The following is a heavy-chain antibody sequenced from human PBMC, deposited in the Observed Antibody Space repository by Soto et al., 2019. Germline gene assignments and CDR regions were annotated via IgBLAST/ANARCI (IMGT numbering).Heavy chain of an antibody. CDR2: IKQDGSEK. J-gene: IGHJ4*02. CDR1: GFTFSSYG. D-gene: IGHD4-17*01. CDR3: EREEVTTVSTYYFDY. V-gene: IGHV3-7*05. Sequence: EVQLVESGGGLVQPGGSLRLSCAASGFTFSSYGMSWVRQAPGKGLEWVANIKQDGSEKYYVDSVKGRFTISRDNAKNSLYLQMNSLRADDTAVYYCEREEVTTVSTYYFDYWGQGTLVTVSS.